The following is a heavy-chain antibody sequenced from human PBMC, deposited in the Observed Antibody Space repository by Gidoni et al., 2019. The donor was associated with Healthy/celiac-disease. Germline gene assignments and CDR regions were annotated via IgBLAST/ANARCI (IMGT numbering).Heavy chain of an antibody. CDR1: GFTFSNAW. D-gene: IGHD3-22*01. Sequence: QLVESGGGLVKPGGSLRLSCAASGFTFSNAWISWVRLAPGKGLEWVCRIKSKTDGGTTDYATPVKGRITISRDDSKNTVYLQMNSLKTEDTAVYYCTTSVGGHYSERGGPSLDYWGQGTLVTVSS. CDR3: TTSVGGHYSERGGPSLDY. V-gene: IGHV3-15*01. J-gene: IGHJ4*02. CDR2: IKSKTDGGTT.